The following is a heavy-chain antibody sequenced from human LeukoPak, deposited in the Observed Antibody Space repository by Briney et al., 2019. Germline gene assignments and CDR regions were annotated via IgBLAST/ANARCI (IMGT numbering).Heavy chain of an antibody. CDR3: ARVRGYSYGSGDY. CDR1: GYTFTIYG. D-gene: IGHD5-18*01. J-gene: IGHJ4*02. CDR2: ISAHNGNT. V-gene: IGHV1-18*04. Sequence: ASVNVSFKASGYTFTIYGISWVRQAPGQGLEWMGWISAHNGNTNCAQKLQGRVTMTTDTSTSTAYMELRNLRSDDTGVYYCARVRGYSYGSGDYWGQGTLVTVSS.